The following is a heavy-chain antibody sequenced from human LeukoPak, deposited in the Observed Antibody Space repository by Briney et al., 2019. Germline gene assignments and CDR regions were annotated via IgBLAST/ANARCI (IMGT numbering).Heavy chain of an antibody. Sequence: GGSLRLSCGASGFTFSSHGMNWVRQAPGKGLEWVANIKQDGSEKYYVDSVKGRFTISRDNAKNSLYLQMNSLRAEDTAVYYCARDKIVGATHFDYWAQGTLVTVSS. J-gene: IGHJ4*02. CDR2: IKQDGSEK. D-gene: IGHD1-26*01. V-gene: IGHV3-7*01. CDR3: ARDKIVGATHFDY. CDR1: GFTFSSHG.